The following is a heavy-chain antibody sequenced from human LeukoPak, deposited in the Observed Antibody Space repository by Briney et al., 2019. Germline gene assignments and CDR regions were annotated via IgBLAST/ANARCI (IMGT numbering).Heavy chain of an antibody. CDR1: GASMMPFY. V-gene: IGHV4-59*12. J-gene: IGHJ4*02. Sequence: PSETLSLTCTVSGASMMPFYWSWIRQPPGKGLEWVGYINYANTNYNPSLKSRVIISMDTSKNQFSLKLSSVTAADTAVYYCARDPVNGVYYDSSGYSTFDYWGQGTLVTVSS. CDR3: ARDPVNGVYYDSSGYSTFDY. CDR2: INYANT. D-gene: IGHD3-22*01.